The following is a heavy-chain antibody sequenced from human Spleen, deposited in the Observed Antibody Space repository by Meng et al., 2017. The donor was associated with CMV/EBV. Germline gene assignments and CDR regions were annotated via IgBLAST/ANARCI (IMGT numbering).Heavy chain of an antibody. CDR3: ARDRAGGVYSYYYGMDV. CDR2: IYYSGST. V-gene: IGHV4-39*07. CDR1: GDSITSSSFY. Sequence: SETLSLTCTVSGDSITSSSFYWGWIRQPPGKGLEWIGHIYYSGSTNYNPALKSRVTISVDTSRNQFSLKLNSVTAADTAGYYCARDRAGGVYSYYYGMDVWGQGTTVTVSS. J-gene: IGHJ6*02. D-gene: IGHD1-14*01.